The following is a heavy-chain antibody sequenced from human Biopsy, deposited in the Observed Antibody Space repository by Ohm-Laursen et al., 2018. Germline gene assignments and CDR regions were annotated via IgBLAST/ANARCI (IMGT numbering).Heavy chain of an antibody. V-gene: IGHV4-39*02. CDR1: GGSISNNNYY. D-gene: IGHD3-22*01. CDR2: IFYRGST. J-gene: IGHJ5*02. Sequence: SDTLSLTCTVSGGSISNNNYYWGWIRQPPGKGLVWIGSIFYRGSTHSKPSLKSRVNISVDTSKNHFSLKLNSGTAADTAVYYCARDYDTSGYYYVSWGQGTLVTVSS. CDR3: ARDYDTSGYYYVS.